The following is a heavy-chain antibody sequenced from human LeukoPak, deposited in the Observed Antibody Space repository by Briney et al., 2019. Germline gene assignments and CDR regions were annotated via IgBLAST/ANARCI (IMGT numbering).Heavy chain of an antibody. CDR2: INHSGST. CDR3: ARGIRHPHTYGGTVFRTGGY. V-gene: IGHV4-34*01. D-gene: IGHD2-15*01. Sequence: SETLSLTCAVYGGSFSGYYWSWIRQPPGKGLEWIGEINHSGSTNYNPSLKSRVTISVDTSKNQFSLKLSSVTAADTAVYYCARGIRHPHTYGGTVFRTGGYWGQGTLVTVSS. CDR1: GGSFSGYY. J-gene: IGHJ4*02.